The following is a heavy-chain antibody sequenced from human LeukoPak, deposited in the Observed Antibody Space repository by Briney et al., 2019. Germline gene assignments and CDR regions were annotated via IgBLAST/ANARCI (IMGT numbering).Heavy chain of an antibody. J-gene: IGHJ5*02. V-gene: IGHV7-4-1*02. CDR3: ARVDGSGSYYNGRPWFDP. D-gene: IGHD3-10*01. CDR2: INTNTGNP. CDR1: GYTFTSYA. Sequence: ASVNVSCKASGYTFTSYAMNWVRQAPGQGLEWMGWINTNTGNPTYAQGFTGRFVFSLDTSVSTAYLQISSLKAEDTAVYYCARVDGSGSYYNGRPWFDPWGQGTLVTVSS.